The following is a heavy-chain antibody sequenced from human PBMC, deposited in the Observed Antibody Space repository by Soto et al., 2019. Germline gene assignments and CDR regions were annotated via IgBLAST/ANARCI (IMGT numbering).Heavy chain of an antibody. J-gene: IGHJ6*02. Sequence: QVQLQESGPGLVKPSQTLSLTCTVSGGSISSGGYYWSWIRQHPGKGLEWIGYIYYSTYYNLSLKSRVTISVDTSKNQFSLKLSSVTAADTAVYYCARDYRASYPAYYYYGMDVWGQGTTVTVSS. V-gene: IGHV4-31*03. D-gene: IGHD3-16*02. CDR3: ARDYRASYPAYYYYGMDV. CDR1: GGSISSGGYY. CDR2: IYYST.